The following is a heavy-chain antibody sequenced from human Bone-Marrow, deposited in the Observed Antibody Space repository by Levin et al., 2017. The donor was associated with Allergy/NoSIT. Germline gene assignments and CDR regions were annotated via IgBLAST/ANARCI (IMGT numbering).Heavy chain of an antibody. V-gene: IGHV3-53*01. J-gene: IGHJ4*02. CDR2: IFNSGET. CDR3: TRALAYSSYE. D-gene: IGHD6-19*01. CDR1: GFVVNGDS. Sequence: GESLKISCAASGFVVNGDSLIWVRQAPGKGLEWVSVIFNSGETHFADSVKGRFAISTDKSTNTLFLEMNSLRVEDTAVYFCTRALAYSSYEWGQGTLVTVSS.